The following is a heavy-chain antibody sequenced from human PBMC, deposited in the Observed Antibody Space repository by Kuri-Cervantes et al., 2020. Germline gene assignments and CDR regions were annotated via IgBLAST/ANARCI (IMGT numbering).Heavy chain of an antibody. CDR1: GYTFTGYY. V-gene: IGHV1-46*01. D-gene: IGHD6-13*01. J-gene: IGHJ6*02. CDR2: INPSGGST. CDR3: ASRGTDSSWYRNPYYYYYYGMDV. Sequence: ASVKVSCKASGYTFTGYYMHWVRQAPGQGLEWMGIINPSGGSTSYAQKFQGRVTMTRDTSTSTVYMELSSLRSEDTAVYYCASRGTDSSWYRNPYYYYYYGMDVWGQGTTVTVSS.